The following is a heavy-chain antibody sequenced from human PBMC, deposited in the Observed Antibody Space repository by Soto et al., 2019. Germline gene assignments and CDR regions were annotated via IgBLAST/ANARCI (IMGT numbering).Heavy chain of an antibody. V-gene: IGHV1-46*01. J-gene: IGHJ4*02. Sequence: GASVKVSCKASGYTFTKFHIHWVRQAPGQGLEWMGMIDPSSGVTRYAQRSQGRITMTSDTSTSIVYMELSSLKSEDTAVYYCARDGSRWNFDYWGQGTPVTVSS. CDR1: GYTFTKFH. CDR2: IDPSSGVT. D-gene: IGHD6-13*01. CDR3: ARDGSRWNFDY.